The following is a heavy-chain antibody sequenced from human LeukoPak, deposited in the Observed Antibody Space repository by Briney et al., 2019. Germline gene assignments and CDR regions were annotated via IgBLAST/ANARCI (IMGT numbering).Heavy chain of an antibody. J-gene: IGHJ4*02. V-gene: IGHV3-33*01. Sequence: SCKVSGYTLTELSMHWVRQAPGKGLEWVAVIWYDGSNKYYADSVKGRFTISRDNSKNTLYLQMNSLRAEDTAVYYCARRGYSYGYDYWGQGTLVTVSS. CDR1: GYTLTELS. CDR2: IWYDGSNK. D-gene: IGHD5-18*01. CDR3: ARRGYSYGYDY.